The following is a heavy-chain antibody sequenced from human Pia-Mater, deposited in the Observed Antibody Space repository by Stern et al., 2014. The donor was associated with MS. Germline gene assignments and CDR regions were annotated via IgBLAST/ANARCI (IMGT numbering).Heavy chain of an antibody. CDR3: ARGGSFDFWSGYPFDP. Sequence: VQLVESGPGLVKPSQTLSLTCTVSGGSITDGDHYWSWIRQPPGKGLEXIGDIYYRGSTFYNPSLKSRLIISIDTSKNQFSLKLSSVTAADTAVYYCARGGSFDFWSGYPFDPWGQGTLVTVSS. V-gene: IGHV4-30-4*01. D-gene: IGHD3-3*01. CDR2: IYYRGST. CDR1: GGSITDGDHY. J-gene: IGHJ5*02.